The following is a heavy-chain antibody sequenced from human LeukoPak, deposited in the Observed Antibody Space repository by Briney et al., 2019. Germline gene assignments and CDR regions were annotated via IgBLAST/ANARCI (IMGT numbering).Heavy chain of an antibody. CDR3: AKDYSSSF. Sequence: GGSLRLSCTVSSFTFSTFAMSWVRQAPGRGLEWVAGISGSGDTTYYAESVKGRFTISRDNSRTTLYLQMNRLRAEDTAIYYCAKDYSSSFWGQGTLVTVSS. D-gene: IGHD6-6*01. J-gene: IGHJ4*02. V-gene: IGHV3-23*01. CDR2: ISGSGDTT. CDR1: SFTFSTFA.